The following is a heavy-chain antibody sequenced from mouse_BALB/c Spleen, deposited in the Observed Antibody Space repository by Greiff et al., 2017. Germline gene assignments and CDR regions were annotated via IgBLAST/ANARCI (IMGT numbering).Heavy chain of an antibody. V-gene: IGHV1-54*01. CDR1: GYAFTNYL. CDR3: ARPYYYGSSYDAMDY. D-gene: IGHD1-1*01. J-gene: IGHJ4*01. Sequence: QVQLQQSGAELVRPGTSVKVSCKASGYAFTNYLIEWVKQRPGQGLERIGVINPGSGGTNYNEKFKGKATLTADKSSSTAYMQLSSLTSDDSAVYFCARPYYYGSSYDAMDYWGQGTSVTVSS. CDR2: INPGSGGT.